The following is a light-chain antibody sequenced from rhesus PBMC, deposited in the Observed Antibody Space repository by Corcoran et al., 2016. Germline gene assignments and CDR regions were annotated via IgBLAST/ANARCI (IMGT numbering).Light chain of an antibody. CDR2: TAF. Sequence: DIQMTQSPSSLSASVGDTVTITCRASQGISSWLAWYQQKPGKAPKPLIYTAFSLQSGVPSRFSGSGSGTDFTLTISSLQSEDFATNYWQQYISRPYSFGQGTKVEIK. CDR3: QQYISRPYS. J-gene: IGKJ2*01. V-gene: IGKV1-22*01. CDR1: QGISSW.